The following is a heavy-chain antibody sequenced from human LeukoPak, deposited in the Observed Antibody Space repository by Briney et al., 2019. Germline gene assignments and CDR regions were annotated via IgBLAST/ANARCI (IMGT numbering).Heavy chain of an antibody. J-gene: IGHJ4*02. Sequence: GGSLRLSCAASGFTFSNYAMNWVRQAPGKGLEWVSVISGSGRTTDSADSVKGRFTLSRDNSKNTLFLQMNSLRAEDTAIYYCAKERDYGPADYWGQGTLVTVSS. CDR1: GFTFSNYA. D-gene: IGHD4/OR15-4a*01. CDR2: ISGSGRTT. CDR3: AKERDYGPADY. V-gene: IGHV3-23*01.